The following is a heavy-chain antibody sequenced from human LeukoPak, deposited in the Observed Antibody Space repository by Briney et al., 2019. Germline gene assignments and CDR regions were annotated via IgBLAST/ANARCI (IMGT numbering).Heavy chain of an antibody. V-gene: IGHV4-4*07. D-gene: IGHD4-23*01. J-gene: IGHJ4*02. CDR1: GGSSSSYY. Sequence: SETLSLTCTVSGGSSSSYYWSWIRQPAGKGLEWIGRMYTSGETNYNPTLKSRVTISFDTSKNQFSLRLSSVTAADTAVYYCARDPNSALWGRGTLVTVSS. CDR2: MYTSGET. CDR3: ARDPNSAL.